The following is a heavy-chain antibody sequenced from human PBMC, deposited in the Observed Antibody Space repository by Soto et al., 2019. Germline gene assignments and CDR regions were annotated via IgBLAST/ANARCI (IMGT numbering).Heavy chain of an antibody. CDR2: IYHSGRT. Sequence: QLQLQESGPGLVKPSETLSLTCTVSGGSISSSSYYWGWIRQPPGKGREWIGTIYHSGRTYYQPFLKSRVTISVHTSKNQFSLKLTSVTAADTAIYYCAREMGGSIDYWGQGTLVTVSS. CDR3: AREMGGSIDY. CDR1: GGSISSSSYY. J-gene: IGHJ4*02. V-gene: IGHV4-39*01. D-gene: IGHD1-26*01.